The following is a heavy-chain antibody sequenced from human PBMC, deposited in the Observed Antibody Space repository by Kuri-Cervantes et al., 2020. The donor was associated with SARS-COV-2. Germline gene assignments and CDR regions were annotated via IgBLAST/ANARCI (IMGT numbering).Heavy chain of an antibody. CDR2: IYHRGSS. CDR1: GYSISSGYY. Sequence: SETLSLTCAVSGYSISSGYYWGWIRQPPGKGLEWIGIIYHRGSSYYNPSLRSRVTVSVDTSKNQFSLKLSSVTAADTAVYYCARARDWFDPWGQGTLVTVSS. J-gene: IGHJ5*02. V-gene: IGHV4-38-2*01. D-gene: IGHD6-6*01. CDR3: ARARDWFDP.